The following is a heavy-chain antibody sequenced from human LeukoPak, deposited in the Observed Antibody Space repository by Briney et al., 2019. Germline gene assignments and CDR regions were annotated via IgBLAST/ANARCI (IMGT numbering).Heavy chain of an antibody. CDR2: INYGGST. J-gene: IGHJ4*02. CDR1: GVSISSSNSYY. V-gene: IGHV4-39*01. D-gene: IGHD1-20*01. CDR3: ARDFGNWRTDY. Sequence: SETLSLTCSVSGVSISSSNSYYWAWIRQPPGKGLEWIGSINYGGSTTYNPSLKSRVTISVDTSKNQFSLKLTSVTAADTAVYYCARDFGNWRTDYWGQGTLVTVSS.